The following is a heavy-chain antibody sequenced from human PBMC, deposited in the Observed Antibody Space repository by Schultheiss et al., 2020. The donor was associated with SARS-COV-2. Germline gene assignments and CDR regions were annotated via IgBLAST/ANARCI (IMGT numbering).Heavy chain of an antibody. Sequence: ASVKVSCKASGGTFSSYAISWVRQAPGQGLEWMGGINPNSGGTNYAQKLQGRVTMTTDTSTSTAYMELRSLRSDDTAVYYCARDGPYSSSDRDAFDIWGQGTMVTVSS. J-gene: IGHJ3*02. CDR2: INPNSGGT. CDR3: ARDGPYSSSDRDAFDI. CDR1: GGTFSSYA. V-gene: IGHV1-18*01. D-gene: IGHD6-13*01.